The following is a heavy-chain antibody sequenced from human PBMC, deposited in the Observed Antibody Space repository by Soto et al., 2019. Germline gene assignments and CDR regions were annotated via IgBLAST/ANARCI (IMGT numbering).Heavy chain of an antibody. CDR2: INKDGGEQ. D-gene: IGHD2-15*01. CDR1: GFSFSDYW. CDR3: ARDGWHCSGGSCYPGGAFDI. V-gene: IGHV3-7*03. J-gene: IGHJ3*02. Sequence: PGGSLRLSCAVSGFSFSDYWMSWVRQAPGKGPEWVANINKDGGEQHYVASVKGRFTISRDNAKNSLYLQMNSLRAEDTAVYYCARDGWHCSGGSCYPGGAFDIWGQGPMVTVSS.